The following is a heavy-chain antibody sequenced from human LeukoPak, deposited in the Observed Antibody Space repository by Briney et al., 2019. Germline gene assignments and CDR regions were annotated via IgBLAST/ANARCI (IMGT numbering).Heavy chain of an antibody. CDR3: ARSGCSGGSCYTDYYYYYMDV. J-gene: IGHJ6*03. Sequence: ASVKVSCKASGGTFSSYEINWVRQATGQGVEWMGWMNPNSGNTGDAQKFQGRITITRNTSISTAYMELSSLRSEATAVYYCARSGCSGGSCYTDYYYYYMDVWGKGTTVTVSS. CDR1: GGTFSSYE. CDR2: MNPNSGNT. D-gene: IGHD2-15*01. V-gene: IGHV1-8*03.